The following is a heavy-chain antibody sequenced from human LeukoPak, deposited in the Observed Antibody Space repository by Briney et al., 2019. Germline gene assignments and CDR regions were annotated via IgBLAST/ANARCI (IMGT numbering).Heavy chain of an antibody. J-gene: IGHJ6*03. CDR1: GGSFSGYY. V-gene: IGHV4-34*01. D-gene: IGHD2-2*01. CDR2: INHSGST. Sequence: SQTLSLTCAVYGGSFSGYYWSWIRQPPGEGLEWIGEINHSGSTNYNPSLKSRVTISVDTSKNPFSLKLSSVTAADTAVYYCARAPRNDIVVVPAARDYYYYYMDVWGEGTTVTVSS. CDR3: ARAPRNDIVVVPAARDYYYYYMDV.